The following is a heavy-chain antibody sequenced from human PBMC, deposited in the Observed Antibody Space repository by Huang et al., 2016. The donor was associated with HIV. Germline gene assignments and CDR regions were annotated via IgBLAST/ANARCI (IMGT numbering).Heavy chain of an antibody. CDR1: TVTFRADW. D-gene: IGHD2-8*01. V-gene: IGHV3-7*01. CDR3: ATKADAMDV. Sequence: LVESGGGLVRPGGSLRLSCAGSTVTFRADWMTWVRQSPGQGLEWVASIRQEGSEKHYVDSVEGRVNISRDNGKKLLFLEMRSLGVDDTAVYFCATKADAMDVWGQGTTVIVSS. CDR2: IRQEGSEK. J-gene: IGHJ6*02.